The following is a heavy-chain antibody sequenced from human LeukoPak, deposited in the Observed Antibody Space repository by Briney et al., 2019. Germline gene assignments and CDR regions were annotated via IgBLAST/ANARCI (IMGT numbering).Heavy chain of an antibody. CDR2: INHSGST. CDR1: GGSFSGYY. D-gene: IGHD7-27*01. J-gene: IGHJ4*02. CDR3: AREPRLETGEGSGDY. Sequence: SETLSLTCAVYGGSFSGYYWSWIRQPPVKGLEWIGEINHSGSTNYNPSLKSRVTISVDTSKNQFSLKLSSVTAADTAVYYCAREPRLETGEGSGDYWGQGTLVTVSS. V-gene: IGHV4-34*01.